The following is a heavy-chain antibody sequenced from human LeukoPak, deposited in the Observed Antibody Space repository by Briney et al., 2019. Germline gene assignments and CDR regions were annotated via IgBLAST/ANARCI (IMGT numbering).Heavy chain of an antibody. CDR1: GGSISSGDYY. CDR2: IYYSGST. CDR3: ARVVPASNYDFDY. J-gene: IGHJ4*02. Sequence: PSETLSLTCAVSGGSISSGDYYWSWPPQPPGRALGWFGYIYYSGSTYYNPSLKSRVTISVDTSKNQFSLKLSSVTAADTAVYYCARVVPASNYDFDYWGQGTLVTVSS. D-gene: IGHD2-2*01. V-gene: IGHV4-30-4*08.